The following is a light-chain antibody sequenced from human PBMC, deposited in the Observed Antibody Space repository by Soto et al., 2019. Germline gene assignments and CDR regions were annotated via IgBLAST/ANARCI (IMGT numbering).Light chain of an antibody. J-gene: IGKJ4*01. CDR3: QQRSNWPPLT. V-gene: IGKV3-11*01. CDR2: DAS. CDR1: QNVSRF. Sequence: EIVLTQSPATLSLSPGEGATLSCRASQNVSRFLAWYQRRPGQAPRLLIYDASNRASGIPARFTGSGSGTDFTLTIRSLEPEDSAVYYCQQRSNWPPLTFGGGTKVEIK.